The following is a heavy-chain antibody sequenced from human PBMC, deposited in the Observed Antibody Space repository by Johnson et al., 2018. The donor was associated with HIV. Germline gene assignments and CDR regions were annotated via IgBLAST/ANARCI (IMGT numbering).Heavy chain of an antibody. Sequence: VQLVESGGGLIQPGGSLRLSCAASGFTVSSNYMSWVRQAPGKGLEWVSVIYSGGSTYYADSVTGRFTISRDNSKNTLFLQMNSLRAEDTAVYYCARGFVRISMILVADAFDMWGQGTMVTVSS. CDR2: IYSGGST. D-gene: IGHD3-22*01. J-gene: IGHJ3*02. V-gene: IGHV3-53*01. CDR1: GFTVSSNY. CDR3: ARGFVRISMILVADAFDM.